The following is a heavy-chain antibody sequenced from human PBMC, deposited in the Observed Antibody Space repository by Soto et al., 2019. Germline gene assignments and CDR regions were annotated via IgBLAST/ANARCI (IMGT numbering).Heavy chain of an antibody. J-gene: IGHJ4*02. D-gene: IGHD6-13*01. CDR3: ARERGSSRSFDY. CDR2: IYYSGST. Sequence: PSETLSLTCTVSGGSISSGGYYWSWIRQHPGKGLEWIGYIYYSGSTYYNPSLKSRVTISVDTSKNQFSLKLSSVTAADTAVYYCARERGSSRSFDYWGQGPLVTVSS. CDR1: GGSISSGGYY. V-gene: IGHV4-31*03.